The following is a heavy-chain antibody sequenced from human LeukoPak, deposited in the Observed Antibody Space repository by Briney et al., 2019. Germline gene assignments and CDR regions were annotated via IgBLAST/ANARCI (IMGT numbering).Heavy chain of an antibody. CDR1: GYTFRRNG. J-gene: IGHJ6*02. V-gene: IGHV3-33*03. Sequence: AGGSLRLSCAASGYTFRRNGMHWVRQAPGKGLEWVAVIWYDGSKKYYGDSVRGRFTISRDNSKNTLYLQMNSLRAEDTAVYYCAKEGRRYQLLGGYGMDVWGQGTAVTVSS. D-gene: IGHD2-2*01. CDR3: AKEGRRYQLLGGYGMDV. CDR2: IWYDGSKK.